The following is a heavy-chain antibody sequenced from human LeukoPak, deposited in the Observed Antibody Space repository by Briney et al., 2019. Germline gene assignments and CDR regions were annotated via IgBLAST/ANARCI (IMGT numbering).Heavy chain of an antibody. CDR1: GGSISSYY. V-gene: IGHV4-59*01. D-gene: IGHD5-24*01. CDR3: ARARRDGYNFYYYGMDV. CDR2: IYYSGST. Sequence: PSETLSLTCTVSGGSISSYYWSWIRQPPGKGLEWIGYIYYSGSTNYNPSLKSRVTISVDTSKNQFSLKLSSVTAADTAVYYCARARRDGYNFYYYGMDVRGQGTTVTVSS. J-gene: IGHJ6*02.